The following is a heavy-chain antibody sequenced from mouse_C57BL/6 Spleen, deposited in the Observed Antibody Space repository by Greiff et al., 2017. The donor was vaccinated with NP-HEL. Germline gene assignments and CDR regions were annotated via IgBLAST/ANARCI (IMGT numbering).Heavy chain of an antibody. CDR1: GYTFTSYW. D-gene: IGHD1-1*02. CDR3: AVGSPASAY. Sequence: QVHVKQSGAELVKPGASVKVSCKASGYTFTSYWMHWVKQRPGQGLEWIGRINPSDSDTNYNQKFKGKATLTVDKSSSTAYMQLSSLTSVDSSVYYCAVGSPASAYWGQGTLVTVSA. CDR2: INPSDSDT. J-gene: IGHJ3*01. V-gene: IGHV1-74*01.